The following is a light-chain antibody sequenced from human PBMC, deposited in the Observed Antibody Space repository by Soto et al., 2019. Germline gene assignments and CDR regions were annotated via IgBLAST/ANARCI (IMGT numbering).Light chain of an antibody. J-gene: IGKJ5*01. CDR3: QQSNSFPIT. V-gene: IGKV1D-12*01. CDR2: AAS. Sequence: DLQMTQSPSSVSASVGDRVTITCRASKGISSWLAWFQQKPGKAPYVLLYAASSLQSGVQSRFSGSGSGTDFTLTSSRLQPEDFATYYCQQSNSFPITCGQGTRLEIK. CDR1: KGISSW.